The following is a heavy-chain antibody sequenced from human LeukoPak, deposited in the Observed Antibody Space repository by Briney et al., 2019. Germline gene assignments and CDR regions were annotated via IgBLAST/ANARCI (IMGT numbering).Heavy chain of an antibody. CDR3: AKGPPRGSGWYFPWDYYYYMDV. D-gene: IGHD6-19*01. J-gene: IGHJ6*03. CDR1: GFPFSSYS. Sequence: SGGSLTLSCAASGFIASGFPFSSYSMSWVRQAQGKGLEWVSTIYYADDYTYYADSVKGRFTISRDNSKNTLYLQMNSLRAEDTAVYYCAKGPPRGSGWYFPWDYYYYMDVWGKGTTVTVSS. V-gene: IGHV3-23*05. CDR2: IYYADDYT.